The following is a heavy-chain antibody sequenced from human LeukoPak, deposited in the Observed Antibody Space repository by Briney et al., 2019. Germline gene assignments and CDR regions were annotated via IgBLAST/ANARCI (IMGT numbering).Heavy chain of an antibody. D-gene: IGHD2/OR15-2a*01. CDR3: ARGKTSQNIVTRKTYNWFDP. Sequence: GGSLRLSCAASGFTFSSYSMNWVRQAPGKGLEWVSSISSSSNYIYYADSVKGRFTISRDNAKNSLYLQMKSLRAEDTAVYYCARGKTSQNIVTRKTYNWFDPWGQGTLVTVSS. J-gene: IGHJ5*02. CDR1: GFTFSSYS. CDR2: ISSSSNYI. V-gene: IGHV3-21*01.